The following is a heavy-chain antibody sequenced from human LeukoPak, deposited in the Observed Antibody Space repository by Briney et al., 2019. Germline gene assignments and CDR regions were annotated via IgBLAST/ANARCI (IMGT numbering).Heavy chain of an antibody. Sequence: GGSLRLSCAASGFTFSSYGMHWVRQAPGKGLEWVAVISYDGSNKYYADSVKGRFTISRDNSKNTLYLQMNSLRAEDTAVYYCAKDLVRGVIIPVFDYWGQGTLVTVSS. CDR3: AKDLVRGVIIPVFDY. D-gene: IGHD3-10*01. J-gene: IGHJ4*02. V-gene: IGHV3-30*18. CDR2: ISYDGSNK. CDR1: GFTFSSYG.